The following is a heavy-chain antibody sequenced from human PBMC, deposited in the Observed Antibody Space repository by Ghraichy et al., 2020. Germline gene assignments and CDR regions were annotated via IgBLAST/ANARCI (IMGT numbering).Heavy chain of an antibody. CDR2: INPNSGGT. CDR3: ARRGGSYYSPDY. V-gene: IGHV1-2*02. CDR1: GYTFTGYY. Sequence: ASVKVSCKASGYTFTGYYMRWVRQAPGQGLEWMGWINPNSGGTNYAQKFQGRVTMTRDTSISTAYMELSRLRSDDTAVYYCARRGGSYYSPDYWGQGTLVIVSS. D-gene: IGHD3-10*01. J-gene: IGHJ4*02.